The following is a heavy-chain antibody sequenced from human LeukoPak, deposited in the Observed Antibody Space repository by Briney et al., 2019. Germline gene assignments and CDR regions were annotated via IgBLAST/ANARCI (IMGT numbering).Heavy chain of an antibody. Sequence: GASVKVSCKASGYTFTSYGISWVRQAPGQGLEWIGWISAYNGNTNYAQKLQGRVTMTTDTSTSTAYMELRSLRSDDTAVYYCARDKEREYYDSSGYYSWFDPWGQGTLVTVSS. CDR3: ARDKEREYYDSSGYYSWFDP. CDR2: ISAYNGNT. D-gene: IGHD3-22*01. V-gene: IGHV1-18*01. CDR1: GYTFTSYG. J-gene: IGHJ5*02.